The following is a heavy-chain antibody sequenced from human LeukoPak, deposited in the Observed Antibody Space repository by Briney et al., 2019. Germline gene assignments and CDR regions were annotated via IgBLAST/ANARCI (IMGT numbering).Heavy chain of an antibody. J-gene: IGHJ4*02. CDR3: ARDNERNWNDDHEIDY. CDR1: GCTFISYG. D-gene: IGHD1-20*01. CDR2: ISAYNGNT. Sequence: ASVKVSCKASGCTFISYGISGVRQAPGQGLEGMGWISAYNGNTNYAQKLQGRVTMTTDTSTSTAYMELRSLRSDDTAVYYCARDNERNWNDDHEIDYWGQGTLVTVSS. V-gene: IGHV1-18*01.